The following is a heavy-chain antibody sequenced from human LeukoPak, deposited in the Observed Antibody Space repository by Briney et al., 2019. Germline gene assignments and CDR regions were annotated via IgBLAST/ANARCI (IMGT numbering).Heavy chain of an antibody. CDR2: IFTSGST. CDR1: GGSLSSNC. J-gene: IGHJ4*02. D-gene: IGHD4-17*01. Sequence: PSETLSLTCFLSGGSLSSNCWNWIRQPAGKELQWIGRIFTSGSTNYNPSLQRRASIPVDTSESQFSLKLITVPDADTAVYYRATARSYGASYYFDYWGQGTLVTVSS. CDR3: ATARSYGASYYFDY. V-gene: IGHV4-4*07.